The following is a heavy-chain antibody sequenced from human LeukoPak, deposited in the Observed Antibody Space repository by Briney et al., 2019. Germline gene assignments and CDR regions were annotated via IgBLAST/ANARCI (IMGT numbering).Heavy chain of an antibody. D-gene: IGHD3-9*01. CDR2: INPNSGGT. CDR1: GYTFTGYY. J-gene: IGHJ4*02. Sequence: ASVKVSCKASGYTFTGYYMHWVRQAPGQGLEWMGWINPNSGGTNYAQKFQGRVSMTRDTSISTAYMQLSRLRSDDTAVYYCARSPHILTGENFDFWGQGTLLTVSS. V-gene: IGHV1-2*02. CDR3: ARSPHILTGENFDF.